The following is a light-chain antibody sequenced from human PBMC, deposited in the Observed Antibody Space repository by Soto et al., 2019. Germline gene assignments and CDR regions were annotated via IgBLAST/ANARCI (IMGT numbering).Light chain of an antibody. CDR3: CSYTSSSIRV. CDR1: SSDVGGYKY. V-gene: IGLV2-14*01. J-gene: IGLJ3*02. CDR2: EVR. Sequence: QSALTQPASVSGSPGQSITISCTGTSSDVGGYKYVSWYQQHPDKAPKLIIYEVRNRPSGVSNRLSGSKSGNTASLTISGLQADDEADYYCCSYTSSSIRVFGGGTKVTVL.